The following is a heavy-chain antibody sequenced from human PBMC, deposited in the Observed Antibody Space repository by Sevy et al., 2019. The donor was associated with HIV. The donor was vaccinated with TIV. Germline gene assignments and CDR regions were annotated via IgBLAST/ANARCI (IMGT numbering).Heavy chain of an antibody. J-gene: IGHJ6*02. CDR1: GGSISCSSYY. D-gene: IGHD6-19*01. CDR3: ARDIAVAGHYYYGMDV. Sequence: SETLSLTCTVSGGSISCSSYYWGWIRQPPGKGLEWIGSIYYSGSTYYNPSLKSRVTISVDTSKNQFSLKLSSVTAADTAVYYCARDIAVAGHYYYGMDVWGQGTTVTVSS. V-gene: IGHV4-39*02. CDR2: IYYSGST.